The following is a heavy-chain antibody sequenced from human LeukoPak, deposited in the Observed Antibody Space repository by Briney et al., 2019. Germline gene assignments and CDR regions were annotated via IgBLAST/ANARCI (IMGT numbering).Heavy chain of an antibody. J-gene: IGHJ4*02. D-gene: IGHD2-2*01. CDR2: IYDSGST. Sequence: SETLSLTCTVSGGSIRSSYYYWGWIRQPPGKGLEWIGSIYDSGSTYYNPSLKSRVTISVDTSKNQFSLKLNSVTAADTAMYYCARRSTSDWPLDHWGQETLVTISS. CDR3: ARRSTSDWPLDH. V-gene: IGHV4-39*01. CDR1: GGSIRSSYYY.